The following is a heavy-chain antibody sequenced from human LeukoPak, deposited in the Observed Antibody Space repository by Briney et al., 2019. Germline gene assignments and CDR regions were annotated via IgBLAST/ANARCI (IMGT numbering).Heavy chain of an antibody. CDR2: IYTSGST. CDR3: ARDISWNWFDP. Sequence: SETLSLTCTVSGGSISSGSYYWSWIRQPAGKGLEWIGRIYTSGSTNYNPSLKSRVTISVDTSKNQFSLKLSSVTAADTAVYYCARDISWNWFDPWGQGTLVTVSS. D-gene: IGHD6-13*01. CDR1: GGSISSGSYY. V-gene: IGHV4-61*02. J-gene: IGHJ5*02.